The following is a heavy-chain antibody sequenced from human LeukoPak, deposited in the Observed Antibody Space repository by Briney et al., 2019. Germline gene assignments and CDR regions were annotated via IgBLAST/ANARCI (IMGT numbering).Heavy chain of an antibody. CDR2: MNPNSGNT. Sequence: ASVKVSCKASGYTFTSYDINWVRQATGQGLEWMGWMNPNSGNTGYAQKFQGRVTMTRDMSTSTVYMELRSLRSDDTAVYYCARDQFDQLGFDYWGQGTLVTVSS. CDR3: ARDQFDQLGFDY. CDR1: GYTFTSYD. V-gene: IGHV1-8*02. J-gene: IGHJ4*02. D-gene: IGHD1-1*01.